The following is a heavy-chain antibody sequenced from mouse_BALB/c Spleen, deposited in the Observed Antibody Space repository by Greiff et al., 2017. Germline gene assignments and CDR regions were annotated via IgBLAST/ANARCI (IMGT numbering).Heavy chain of an antibody. J-gene: IGHJ3*01. Sequence: QVQLQQSGPELVKPGASVKISCKASGYAFSSSWMNWVKQRPGQGLEWIGRIYPGDGDTNYNGKFKGKATLTADKSSSTAYMQLSSLTSVDSAVYFCAKGDVSWFAYWGQGTLVTVSA. CDR3: AKGDVSWFAY. CDR2: IYPGDGDT. V-gene: IGHV1-82*01. CDR1: GYAFSSSW.